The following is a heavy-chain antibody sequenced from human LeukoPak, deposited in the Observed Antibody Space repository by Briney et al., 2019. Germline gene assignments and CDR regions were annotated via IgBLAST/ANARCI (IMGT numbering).Heavy chain of an antibody. CDR1: GGSFSGYY. CDR3: ARDRYYDFWSDLSGSYYYYYMDV. Sequence: SETLSLTCAVYGGSFSGYYWSWIRQPPGKGLEWIGEINHSGSTNYNPSLKSRVTISVDTSKNQFSLKLSSVTAADTAVYYCARDRYYDFWSDLSGSYYYYYMDVWGKGTTVTVSS. CDR2: INHSGST. D-gene: IGHD3-3*01. J-gene: IGHJ6*03. V-gene: IGHV4-34*01.